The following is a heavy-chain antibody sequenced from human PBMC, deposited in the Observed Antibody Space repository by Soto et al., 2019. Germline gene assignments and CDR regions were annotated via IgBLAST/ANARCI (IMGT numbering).Heavy chain of an antibody. V-gene: IGHV3-15*07. J-gene: IGHJ4*01. CDR3: STDSYMTMIVGCFDY. Sequence: AASGFAFSDAWINWVRQAPGKGLEWVGRIKSKTDGGTTDFAAPVRGRFAISRDDSKNMVYMQMNSLKTEDTAVFYCSTDSYMTMIVGCFDYWGHGTLVTVSS. CDR2: IKSKTDGGTT. CDR1: GFAFSDAW. D-gene: IGHD3-22*01.